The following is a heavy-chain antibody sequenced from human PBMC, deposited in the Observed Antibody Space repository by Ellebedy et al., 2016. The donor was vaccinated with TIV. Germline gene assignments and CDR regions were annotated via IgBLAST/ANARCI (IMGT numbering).Heavy chain of an antibody. CDR1: GGSISSTRYH. D-gene: IGHD5-18*01. J-gene: IGHJ4*02. Sequence: MPSETLSLTCTVSGGSISSTRYHWVWIRRPPGKGLEWIGSVYYTGSTYYNPSLKSRVSISVDTSKNQFSLKLASVTATDTAVYYCTRWAGRGYGYDWADYWGQGALVTVSS. CDR3: TRWAGRGYGYDWADY. V-gene: IGHV4-39*01. CDR2: VYYTGST.